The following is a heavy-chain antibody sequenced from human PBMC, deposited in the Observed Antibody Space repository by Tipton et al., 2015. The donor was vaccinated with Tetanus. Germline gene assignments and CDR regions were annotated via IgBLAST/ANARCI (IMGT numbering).Heavy chain of an antibody. V-gene: IGHV4-30-4*08. D-gene: IGHD3-16*01. CDR3: ARDHGITWVRMGYYYGMDV. Sequence: GNGDYYWSWICQPPGKGLESIGYIYYSGSTYSNPSLTSRVTISVDTYRNQFSLRLSSVTAADTAVYYCARDHGITWVRMGYYYGMDVWGQGTTVTVSS. J-gene: IGHJ6*02. CDR2: IYYSGST. CDR1: GNGDYY.